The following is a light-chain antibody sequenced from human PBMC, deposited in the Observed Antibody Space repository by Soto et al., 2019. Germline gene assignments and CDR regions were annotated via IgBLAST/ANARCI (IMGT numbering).Light chain of an antibody. CDR1: QSVSSY. CDR3: QQRSNWLSIT. Sequence: EIVLKHSPATLSLSPCERATLSLSASQSVSSYLARYQQKPGQAPRLLIYDASNRATGIPARFSGSGSGTDFTLTISSLEPEDFAVYYCQQRSNWLSITFGQGTRLENK. CDR2: DAS. J-gene: IGKJ5*01. V-gene: IGKV3-11*01.